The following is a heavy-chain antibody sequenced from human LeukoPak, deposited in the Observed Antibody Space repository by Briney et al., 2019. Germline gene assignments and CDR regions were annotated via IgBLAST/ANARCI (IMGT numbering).Heavy chain of an antibody. D-gene: IGHD5-18*01. V-gene: IGHV3-23*01. CDR2: ISGSGGST. Sequence: PGGALRLSCAAPGFTFSSYAMSWVRQAPGKGLEWVSAISGSGGSTYYADSVKGRFTISRDNSKNTLYLEMNSLRAEDTAVYYCAMWIQLWPHWGQGTLVTVSS. J-gene: IGHJ4*02. CDR3: AMWIQLWPH. CDR1: GFTFSSYA.